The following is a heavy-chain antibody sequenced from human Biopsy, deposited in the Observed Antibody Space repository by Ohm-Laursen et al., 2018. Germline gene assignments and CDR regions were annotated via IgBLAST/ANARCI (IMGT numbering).Heavy chain of an antibody. D-gene: IGHD2/OR15-2a*01. V-gene: IGHV4-59*01. J-gene: IGHJ6*02. Sequence: TLSLTWSVSGGSISSDYWSWIRQTPGKGLEWIGYIYYSGSTNYNPSLKSRVTISVDTSKNQFSLRLNSVTAADTAVYYCARATNSTGWPYYYFYGTDVWGQGTTVTVSS. CDR1: GGSISSDY. CDR3: ARATNSTGWPYYYFYGTDV. CDR2: IYYSGST.